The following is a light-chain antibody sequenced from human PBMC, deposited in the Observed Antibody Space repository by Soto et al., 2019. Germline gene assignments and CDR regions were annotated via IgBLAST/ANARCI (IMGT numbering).Light chain of an antibody. CDR3: QQANSFPYT. CDR2: DAS. Sequence: EIVVTQSPATLSVSPGERATLSCRARQSVSRALAWYQQKPGQAPRLLIYDASTRATGIPARFSGNGSGTEFTLTISSLQSEDFATYFCQQANSFPYTFGQGTKLEI. V-gene: IGKV3-15*01. J-gene: IGKJ2*01. CDR1: QSVSRA.